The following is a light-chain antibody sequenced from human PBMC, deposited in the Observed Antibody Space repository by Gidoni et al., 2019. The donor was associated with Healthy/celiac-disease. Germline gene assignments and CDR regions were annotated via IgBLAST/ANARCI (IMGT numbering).Light chain of an antibody. CDR1: KLGDKY. J-gene: IGLJ2*01. CDR3: QAWDSSTADVV. Sequence: SYELTQPPSVSVSPGQTASITCPGDKLGDKYACWYQQKPGQSPVLVIYQDSKRPSGIPERFSGSNSGNTATLTISGTQAMDEADYYCQAWDSSTADVVFGGGIKLTVL. CDR2: QDS. V-gene: IGLV3-1*01.